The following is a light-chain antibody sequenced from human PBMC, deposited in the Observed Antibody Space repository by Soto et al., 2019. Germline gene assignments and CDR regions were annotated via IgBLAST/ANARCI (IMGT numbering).Light chain of an antibody. Sequence: QSVLTQPPSASVTPGQSVTISCSGSSSNIERNSVNWYQQLPGAAPKLLIQSDDRRPLGVPDRFSASKSGSSASLAISGLQSEDEADYYCVAWDDNLSGLVFGGGTQLTVL. J-gene: IGLJ3*02. V-gene: IGLV1-44*01. CDR3: VAWDDNLSGLV. CDR1: SSNIERNS. CDR2: SDD.